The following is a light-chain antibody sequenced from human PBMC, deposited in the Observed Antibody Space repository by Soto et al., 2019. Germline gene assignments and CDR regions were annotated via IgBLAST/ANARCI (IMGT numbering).Light chain of an antibody. CDR2: EGS. CDR1: SSDVGSYNL. V-gene: IGLV2-23*03. J-gene: IGLJ1*01. Sequence: QFVLTQPSSVSGSPGQSITISCTVTSSDVGSYNLVSWYQQHPGKAPKLMIYEGSKRPSGVSNRFSGSKSGNTASLTISGLQAEDEADYYCCSYAGSSTVFGTGTKV. CDR3: CSYAGSSTV.